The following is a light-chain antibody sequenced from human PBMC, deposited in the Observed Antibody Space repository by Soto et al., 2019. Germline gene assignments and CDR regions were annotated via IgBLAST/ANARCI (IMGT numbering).Light chain of an antibody. CDR2: EVN. J-gene: IGLJ1*01. Sequence: QSALTQPPSVSGSPGQSVTITCTGTSSDVGTYNRVSWYQKPPGTAPKLMIYEVNNRPSGVPDRFSGSYSGNTASLTISGLQAEDEADYYCSLYTTSSTYVFGTWTKVTVL. CDR3: SLYTTSSTYV. CDR1: SSDVGTYNR. V-gene: IGLV2-18*01.